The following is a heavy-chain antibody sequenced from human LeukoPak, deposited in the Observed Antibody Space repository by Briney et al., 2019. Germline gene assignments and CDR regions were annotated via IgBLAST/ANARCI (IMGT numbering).Heavy chain of an antibody. CDR2: IYASGST. J-gene: IGHJ2*01. V-gene: IGHV4-61*02. CDR3: ARVQNWNYGWYFDL. Sequence: SETLSLTCTVSGGSISSGSYYWSWIRQPAGKGLEWIGRIYASGSTNYNPSLKSRVTISLDTSKNQFSMKLTSVTAADTAVYYCARVQNWNYGWYFDLWGRGTLVTVSS. D-gene: IGHD1-7*01. CDR1: GGSISSGSYY.